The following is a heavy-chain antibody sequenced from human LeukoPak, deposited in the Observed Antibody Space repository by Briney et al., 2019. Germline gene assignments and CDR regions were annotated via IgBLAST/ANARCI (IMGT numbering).Heavy chain of an antibody. CDR1: GFTFSNYA. V-gene: IGHV3-23*01. Sequence: GGSLRLSCAASGFTFSNYAMSWVRQAPGKGLEWVSSTGANGINTYFAGSVKGRFTISRDNSKNTLYLQMNSLRAEDTAVYYCTRGPRWYLVDWGQGTLVTVSS. J-gene: IGHJ4*02. CDR3: TRGPRWYLVD. CDR2: TGANGINT. D-gene: IGHD4-23*01.